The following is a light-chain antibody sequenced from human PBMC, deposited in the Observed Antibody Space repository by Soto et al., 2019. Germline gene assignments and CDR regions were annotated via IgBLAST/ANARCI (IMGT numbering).Light chain of an antibody. CDR2: GAS. CDR1: QSISAY. CDR3: QQTYSIPHT. J-gene: IGKJ2*01. V-gene: IGKV1-39*01. Sequence: DIQMTQSPSSLSASVGNRVTITCRANQSISAYLNWFHQKPGKAPKLLIYGASGLQSGVPSRFSGSGSGTDFTLTISSLRPEDFAIYYCQQTYSIPHTFGQGNKLEVK.